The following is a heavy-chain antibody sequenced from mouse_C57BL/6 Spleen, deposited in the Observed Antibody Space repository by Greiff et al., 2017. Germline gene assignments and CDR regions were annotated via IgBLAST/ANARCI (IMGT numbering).Heavy chain of an antibody. V-gene: IGHV3-1*01. D-gene: IGHD2-4*01. CDR3: ARAYYDYDRAWFAY. J-gene: IGHJ3*01. Sequence: EVKLMESGPGMVKPSQSLSLTCTVTGYSITSGYDWHWIRHFPGNKLEWMGYISYSGSTNYNPSLKSRISITHDTSKNHFFLKLNSVTTEDTATYYCARAYYDYDRAWFAYWGQGTLVTVSA. CDR2: ISYSGST. CDR1: GYSITSGYD.